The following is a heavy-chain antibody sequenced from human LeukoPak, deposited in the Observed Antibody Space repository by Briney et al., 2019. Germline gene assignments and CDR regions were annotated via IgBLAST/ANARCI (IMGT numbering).Heavy chain of an antibody. V-gene: IGHV3-30*02. D-gene: IGHD3-22*01. CDR2: IRYDGSDK. Sequence: GGSLRLSCAASGFIFDSYGMHWVRQAPGKGLEWVTFIRYDGSDKYYADSVKGRFTISRDNSKNTLYLQMNSLRAEDTAVYYCAKGTAYYYDSSGDAFDIWGQGTMVIVSS. CDR1: GFIFDSYG. J-gene: IGHJ3*02. CDR3: AKGTAYYYDSSGDAFDI.